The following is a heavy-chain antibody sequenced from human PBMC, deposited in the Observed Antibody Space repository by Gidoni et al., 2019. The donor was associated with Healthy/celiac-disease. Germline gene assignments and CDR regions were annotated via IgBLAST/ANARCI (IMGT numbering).Heavy chain of an antibody. J-gene: IGHJ6*02. Sequence: EVQLLESGGGLVQPGGSLRLSCAASGFTFSSYAMSWVRQAPGKGLEWVSAISGSGGSTYYADSVKGRFTISRDNSKNTLYLQMNSLRAEDTAVYYCAKVKSCSGSYCRHPRRRRYYYGMDVWGQGTTVTVSS. CDR3: AKVKSCSGSYCRHPRRRRYYYGMDV. CDR2: ISGSGGST. CDR1: GFTFSSYA. V-gene: IGHV3-23*01. D-gene: IGHD1-26*01.